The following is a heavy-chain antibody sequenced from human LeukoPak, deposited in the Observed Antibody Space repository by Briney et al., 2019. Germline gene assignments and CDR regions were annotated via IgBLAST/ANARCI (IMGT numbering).Heavy chain of an antibody. CDR1: GFTFCTYS. J-gene: IGHJ6*02. CDR3: ARGSEMAAGYFYGMDV. D-gene: IGHD5-24*01. CDR2: INSRSTSI. V-gene: IGHV3-21*01. Sequence: GGSLRLSCSASGFTFCTYSMSWVRQAPGKGLEWVSSINSRSTSIYHADSVKGRFTSSRDKAKDSLYLQMNSLRVEDTAVYYCARGSEMAAGYFYGMDVWGQGATVTVSS.